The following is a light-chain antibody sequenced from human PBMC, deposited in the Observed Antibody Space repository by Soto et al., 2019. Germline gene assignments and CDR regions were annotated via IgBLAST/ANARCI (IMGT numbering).Light chain of an antibody. CDR1: QSVSTN. CDR2: GAS. V-gene: IGKV3-15*01. J-gene: IGKJ3*01. Sequence: ETLMTQSPATLSVSPGERATLSCRASQSVSTNLAWFQQKPGQAPRLLIYGASTRATGIQARFSGSGSGTDFTLTISSLQSEDFAVCYCQQYNNWPPAITFGPGTKVDIK. CDR3: QQYNNWPPAIT.